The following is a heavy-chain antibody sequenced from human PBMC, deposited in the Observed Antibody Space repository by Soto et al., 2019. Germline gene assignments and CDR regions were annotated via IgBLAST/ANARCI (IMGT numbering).Heavy chain of an antibody. CDR1: GGSFSGYY. CDR3: ARKAYYDILTGYYNVLDY. Sequence: SETLSLTCAVYGGSFSGYYWSWIRQPPGKGLEWIGEINHSGSTNYNPSLKSRVTISVDTSKNQFSLKLSSVTAADTAVYYCARKAYYDILTGYYNVLDYWGQGTLVTVSS. CDR2: INHSGST. J-gene: IGHJ4*02. D-gene: IGHD3-9*01. V-gene: IGHV4-34*01.